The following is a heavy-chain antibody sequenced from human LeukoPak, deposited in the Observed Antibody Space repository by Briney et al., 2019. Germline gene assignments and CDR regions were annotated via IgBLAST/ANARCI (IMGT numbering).Heavy chain of an antibody. D-gene: IGHD2-15*01. Sequence: PGGSLRLSCVASGFTFDDYGMSWVRQAPGKGLEWVSGINWNGGSTGYADSVKGRFTISRDNAKNSLYLQMNSLRAEDTALYYCAMGVFEGYCSGGSCYAFDIWGQGTMVTVSS. CDR1: GFTFDDYG. CDR2: INWNGGST. CDR3: AMGVFEGYCSGGSCYAFDI. J-gene: IGHJ3*02. V-gene: IGHV3-20*04.